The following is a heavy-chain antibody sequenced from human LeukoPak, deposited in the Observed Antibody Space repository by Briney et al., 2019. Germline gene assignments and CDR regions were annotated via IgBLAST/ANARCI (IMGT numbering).Heavy chain of an antibody. Sequence: ASVKVSCKASGYTLTSYGISWVRQAPGQGLEWMGWISAYNGNTNYAQKLQGRVTMTTDTSTSTAYMELRSLRSDDTAVYYCARDRGTVDGGPDAFDIWGQGTMVTVSS. CDR1: GYTLTSYG. CDR3: ARDRGTVDGGPDAFDI. J-gene: IGHJ3*02. D-gene: IGHD1-1*01. CDR2: ISAYNGNT. V-gene: IGHV1-18*01.